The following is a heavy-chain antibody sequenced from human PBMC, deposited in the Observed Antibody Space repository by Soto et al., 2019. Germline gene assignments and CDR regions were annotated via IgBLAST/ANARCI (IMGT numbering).Heavy chain of an antibody. V-gene: IGHV3-48*01. CDR1: GFTFSSYS. J-gene: IGHJ4*02. D-gene: IGHD6-6*01. Sequence: EVQLVESGGGLVQPGGSLRLSCAASGFTFSSYSMNWVRQAPGKGLEWVSYISSSSTIYYADSVKGRFTISRDNAKNSLYLQMNSLRAEDTAVYYCARGAGARPPYYFDYWGQGTLVTVSS. CDR3: ARGAGARPPYYFDY. CDR2: ISSSSTI.